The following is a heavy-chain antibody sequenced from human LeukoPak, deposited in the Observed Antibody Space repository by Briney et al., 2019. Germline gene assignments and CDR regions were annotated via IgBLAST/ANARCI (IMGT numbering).Heavy chain of an antibody. V-gene: IGHV3-33*01. J-gene: IGHJ3*02. CDR3: ARVYYFDTTGHDSDALDI. Sequence: PGGSLRLSCAASGFTFSTYGMHWVRQAPGKGLEWVALIWSDGSGKFYADSVKGRFTISRDNSKNTVYLQMNSLRADDTAVYYCARVYYFDTTGHDSDALDIWGRGTMVTVSS. CDR2: IWSDGSGK. CDR1: GFTFSTYG. D-gene: IGHD3-22*01.